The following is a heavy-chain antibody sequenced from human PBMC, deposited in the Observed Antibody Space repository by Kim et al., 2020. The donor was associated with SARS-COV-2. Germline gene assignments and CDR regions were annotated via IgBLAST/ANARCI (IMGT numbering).Heavy chain of an antibody. Sequence: SETLSLTCTVSGGSISSNNYYWGWMRQPPGRGLEWIGTIYYSGTTYYNPSLKSRVTISVDTSKNQFSLKLSSVTAADTAVYYCARHGDSSSSRAYYYYCMDVWGQGTTVTVSS. D-gene: IGHD6-6*01. V-gene: IGHV4-39*01. CDR2: IYYSGTT. CDR1: GGSISSNNYY. CDR3: ARHGDSSSSRAYYYYCMDV. J-gene: IGHJ6*02.